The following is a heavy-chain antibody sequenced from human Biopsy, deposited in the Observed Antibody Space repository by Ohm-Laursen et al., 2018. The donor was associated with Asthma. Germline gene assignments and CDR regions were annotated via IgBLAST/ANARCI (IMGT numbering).Heavy chain of an antibody. Sequence: SSVKVSCKASGDSFSNYAISWVRQAPGQGLEWMGGLIPVLGSPDHAQMFEGRVTITADESTSTAHMELSSLSSEDTAVYYCARGYSGSDRIVYYYSGLEVWGQGTTVTVSS. CDR3: ARGYSGSDRIVYYYSGLEV. CDR2: LIPVLGSP. V-gene: IGHV1-69*01. D-gene: IGHD5-12*01. CDR1: GDSFSNYA. J-gene: IGHJ6*02.